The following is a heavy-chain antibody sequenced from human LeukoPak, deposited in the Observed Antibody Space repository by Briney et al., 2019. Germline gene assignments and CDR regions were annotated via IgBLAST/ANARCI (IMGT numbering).Heavy chain of an antibody. D-gene: IGHD1-26*01. CDR1: GYTFTSYG. J-gene: IGHJ4*02. V-gene: IGHV1-18*01. Sequence: ASVKVSCKASGYTFTSYGISWVRQAPGQGLEWMGWISAYNGNTNFAQKLQGRVTMTTDTSTNTAYMELRSLRSDDTAVYYCARERSGSYSFDYWGQGTLVTVSS. CDR3: ARERSGSYSFDY. CDR2: ISAYNGNT.